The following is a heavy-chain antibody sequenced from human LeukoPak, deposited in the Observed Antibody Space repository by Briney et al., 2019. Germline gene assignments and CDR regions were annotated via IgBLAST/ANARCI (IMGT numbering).Heavy chain of an antibody. Sequence: GGSLRLSCAASGFTFSSYNMNWVRQTPGKGLEWVSYISSSGDAIYYADSVKGRFTISRNNAKNSLSLQMNSLRADDTAVYYCARDRQMIYWGQGTLVTVSS. J-gene: IGHJ4*02. CDR2: ISSSGDAI. D-gene: IGHD3-16*01. CDR1: GFTFSSYN. CDR3: ARDRQMIY. V-gene: IGHV3-48*04.